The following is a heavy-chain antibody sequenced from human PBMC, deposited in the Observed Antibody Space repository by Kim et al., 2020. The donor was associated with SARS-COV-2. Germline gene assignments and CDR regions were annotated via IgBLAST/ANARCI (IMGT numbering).Heavy chain of an antibody. CDR1: GGSFSGYY. CDR3: ARVPQWNYPFDY. J-gene: IGHJ4*02. Sequence: SETLSLTCAVYGGSFSGYYWSWIRQPPGKGLEWIGEINHSGSTNYNPSLKSRVTISVDTSKNQFSLKLSSVTAADTAVYYCARVPQWNYPFDYWGQGTLVTVSS. V-gene: IGHV4-34*01. CDR2: INHSGST. D-gene: IGHD1-7*01.